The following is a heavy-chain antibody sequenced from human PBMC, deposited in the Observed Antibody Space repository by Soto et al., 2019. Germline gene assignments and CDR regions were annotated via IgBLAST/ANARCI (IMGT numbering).Heavy chain of an antibody. Sequence: PSETLSLTCAVYGGSFSGYYWSWIRQPPGRCLEWIGEFNDSGSTNYNPSLKSRVTISVDTSKNQFSLKLSSVTAADTAVYYCARGRRVKATVSFSLDYWGQGXLVTVSS. J-gene: IGHJ4*02. CDR1: GGSFSGYY. V-gene: IGHV4-34*01. D-gene: IGHD4-17*01. CDR3: ARGRRVKATVSFSLDY. CDR2: FNDSGST.